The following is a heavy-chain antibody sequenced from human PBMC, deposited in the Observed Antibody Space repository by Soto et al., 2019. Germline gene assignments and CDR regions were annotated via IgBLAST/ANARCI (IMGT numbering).Heavy chain of an antibody. V-gene: IGHV3-9*01. CDR3: AKGSSSWYEVPLDY. D-gene: IGHD6-13*01. J-gene: IGHJ4*02. CDR2: INWNSDTI. CDR1: GFTFDDYA. Sequence: EVQLVESGGGLVQPGRSLRLSCTASGFTFDDYAMHWVRQAPGKGLEWVSGINWNSDTIGYADSVKGRFTISRDTAKKSLCLQMNSLRTEDTVLYYCAKGSSSWYEVPLDYWGQGTLATVSS.